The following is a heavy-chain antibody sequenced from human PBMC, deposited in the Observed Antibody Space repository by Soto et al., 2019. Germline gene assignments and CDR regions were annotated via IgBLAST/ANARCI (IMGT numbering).Heavy chain of an antibody. D-gene: IGHD6-6*01. Sequence: GGSLRLSCAASGFTFSSYAMSWVRQAPGKGLEWVSAISGSGGSTYYADSVKGRFTISRDNSKNTLYLQMNSLRAEDTAVYYCANDPGYSSSSMVDFCGQAILVTVSS. V-gene: IGHV3-23*01. CDR2: ISGSGGST. CDR3: ANDPGYSSSSMVDF. J-gene: IGHJ4*02. CDR1: GFTFSSYA.